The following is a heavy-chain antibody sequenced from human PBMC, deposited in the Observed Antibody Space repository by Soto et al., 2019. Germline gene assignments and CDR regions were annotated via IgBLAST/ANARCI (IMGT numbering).Heavy chain of an antibody. CDR3: ARAPVGVYDY. Sequence: EVQLVESVGGLVQPGGSLRLSCAASGFTFSTYNMHWVRQAPGRGLEYVSAISSNGGSTYYADSVKGRFTISRDNSKNTLYLQMGSLRAEDMAVYYCARAPVGVYDYWGQGTLVTVSS. CDR1: GFTFSTYN. CDR2: ISSNGGST. J-gene: IGHJ4*02. V-gene: IGHV3-64*07. D-gene: IGHD1-26*01.